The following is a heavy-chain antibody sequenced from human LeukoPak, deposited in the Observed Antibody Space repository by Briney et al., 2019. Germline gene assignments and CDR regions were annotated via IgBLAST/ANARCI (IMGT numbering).Heavy chain of an antibody. D-gene: IGHD5-12*01. V-gene: IGHV1-69*13. Sequence: SVKVSCKASGGTFSSYAISWVRQAPGQGLEWMGGVIPIFGTANYAQKFQGRVTITADESTSTASMELSSMRSQDTAVYYCARNRGEYSGYDLIPRYYYYYYYMDVWGKGTTVTISS. CDR2: VIPIFGTA. CDR3: ARNRGEYSGYDLIPRYYYYYYYMDV. J-gene: IGHJ6*03. CDR1: GGTFSSYA.